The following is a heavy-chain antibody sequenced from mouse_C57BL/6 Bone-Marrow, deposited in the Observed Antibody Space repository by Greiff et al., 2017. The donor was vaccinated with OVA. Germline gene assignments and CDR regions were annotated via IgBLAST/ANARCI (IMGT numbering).Heavy chain of an antibody. CDR3: TRLLDAMDY. Sequence: EVKLMESGEGLVKPGGSLKLSCAASGFTFSSYAMSWVRQTPEKRLEWVAYISSGGDYIYYADTVKGRFTISRDNARNTLYLQMISLKSEDTAMYYCTRLLDAMDYWGQGTAVTVSS. CDR2: ISSGGDYI. V-gene: IGHV5-9-1*02. CDR1: GFTFSSYA. D-gene: IGHD2-1*01. J-gene: IGHJ4*01.